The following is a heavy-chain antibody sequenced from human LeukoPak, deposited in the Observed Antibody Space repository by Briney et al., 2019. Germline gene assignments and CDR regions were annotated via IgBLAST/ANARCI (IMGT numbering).Heavy chain of an antibody. D-gene: IGHD1-26*01. Sequence: GGSVKVSCKVSGYTLTALSMHRVRQAPGKGLEWRGGFDPKDGETIYAQTSQGRVTMTADTFPNTAYMELSSLRSADTAVYYCAPRAWAFYYFDDWGEGTLVTVSS. J-gene: IGHJ4*02. V-gene: IGHV1-24*01. CDR3: APRAWAFYYFDD. CDR2: FDPKDGET. CDR1: GYTLTALS.